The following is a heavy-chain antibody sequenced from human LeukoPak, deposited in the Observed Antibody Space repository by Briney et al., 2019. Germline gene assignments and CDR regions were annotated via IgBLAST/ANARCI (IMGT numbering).Heavy chain of an antibody. CDR1: GGSISSYY. V-gene: IGHV4-59*01. J-gene: IGHJ2*01. Sequence: PSETLSLTCTVSGGSISSYYWSWIRQPPGKGLEWIGYIYYSGSTNCNPSLKSRVTISVDTSKNQFSLKLSSVTAADTAVYYCARGAMIVVVNWYFDLWGRGTLVTVSS. CDR2: IYYSGST. D-gene: IGHD3-22*01. CDR3: ARGAMIVVVNWYFDL.